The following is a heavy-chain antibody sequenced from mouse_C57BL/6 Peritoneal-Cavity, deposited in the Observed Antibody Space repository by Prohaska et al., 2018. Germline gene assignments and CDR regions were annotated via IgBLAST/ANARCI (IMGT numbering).Heavy chain of an antibody. V-gene: IGHV1-15*01. J-gene: IGHJ2*01. CDR3: TSEGND. Sequence: GAELVRPGASVTLSCKASGYTFTDYEMHWVKQTPVHGLEWIGAIDPETGGTAYNQKFKGKAILTADKSSSTAYMELRSLTSEDSAVYYCTSEGNDGGQGTTITVDS. CDR1: GYTFTDYE. D-gene: IGHD2-12*01. CDR2: IDPETGGT.